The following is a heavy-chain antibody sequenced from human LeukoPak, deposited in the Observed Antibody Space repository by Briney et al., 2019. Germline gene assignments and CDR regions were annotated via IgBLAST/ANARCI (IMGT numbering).Heavy chain of an antibody. CDR1: GFTFSSYA. Sequence: GGSLRLSCAASGFTFSSYAMHWVRQAPGKGLEWVAIISYDGSNKYYAESVKGRFTISRDNSKNTLYLQMNSLGAEDTAVYYCATRARNDYWGQGTLVTVSS. CDR2: ISYDGSNK. J-gene: IGHJ4*02. CDR3: ATRARNDY. V-gene: IGHV3-30*04. D-gene: IGHD1-1*01.